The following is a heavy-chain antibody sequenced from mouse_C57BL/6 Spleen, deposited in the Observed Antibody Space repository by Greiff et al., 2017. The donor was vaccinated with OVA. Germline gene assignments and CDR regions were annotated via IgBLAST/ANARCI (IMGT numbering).Heavy chain of an antibody. Sequence: VKLQQPGAELVRPGSSVKLSCKASGYTFTSYWMHWVKQRPIQGLEWIGNIDPSDSETHYNQKFKDKATLTVDKSSSTAYMQLSSLTSEDSAVYYCARRSTLYYFDYWGQGTTLTVSS. V-gene: IGHV1-52*01. CDR2: IDPSDSET. CDR1: GYTFTSYW. D-gene: IGHD5-1*01. CDR3: ARRSTLYYFDY. J-gene: IGHJ2*01.